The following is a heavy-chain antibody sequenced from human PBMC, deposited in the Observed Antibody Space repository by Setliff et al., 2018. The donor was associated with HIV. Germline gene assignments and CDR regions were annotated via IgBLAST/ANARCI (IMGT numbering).Heavy chain of an antibody. CDR3: AKAQTLPIAAAGTGY. D-gene: IGHD6-13*01. CDR1: GFTFNSYA. V-gene: IGHV3-23*01. J-gene: IGHJ4*02. CDR2: ISGSGGST. Sequence: HPGGSLRLSCAASGFTFNSYAMSWVRQAPGKGLEWVSAISGSGGSTYYADSVKGRFTISRDNSKNTLYLQMNSLRAEDTAEYYCAKAQTLPIAAAGTGYWGQGTLVTVSS.